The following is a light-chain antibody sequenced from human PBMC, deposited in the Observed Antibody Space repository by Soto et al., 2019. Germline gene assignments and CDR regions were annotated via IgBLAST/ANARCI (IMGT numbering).Light chain of an antibody. Sequence: QSALTQPASVSGSPGQSITISCTGTSSDVGGYIYVSWYQQHPGKAPKLMIYDVTSRPSGVSDRFSGSKAGNTASLTISGLQAEDEADYYCSSYTTSSSEVCGTGTKVTVL. CDR3: SSYTTSSSEV. CDR2: DVT. CDR1: SSDVGGYIY. J-gene: IGLJ1*01. V-gene: IGLV2-14*01.